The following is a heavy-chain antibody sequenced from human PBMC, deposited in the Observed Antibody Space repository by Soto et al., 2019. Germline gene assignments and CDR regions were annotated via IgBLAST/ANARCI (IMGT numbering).Heavy chain of an antibody. J-gene: IGHJ4*02. D-gene: IGHD3-3*01. Sequence: QVQLVQSGAEVKKPGSSVKVSCKASGGTFSSYAISWVRQAPGQGLEWMGGIIPIFGTANYAQKFQGRVTITADESTSTAYMELSSVRSEDTAVYYCARGRGTHDFWSGYPPNSFDYWGQGTLVAVSS. CDR3: ARGRGTHDFWSGYPPNSFDY. CDR2: IIPIFGTA. CDR1: GGTFSSYA. V-gene: IGHV1-69*01.